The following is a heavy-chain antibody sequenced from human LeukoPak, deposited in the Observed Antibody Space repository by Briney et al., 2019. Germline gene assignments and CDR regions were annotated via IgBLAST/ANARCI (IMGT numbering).Heavy chain of an antibody. CDR3: ASRPTWIQPNLDY. J-gene: IGHJ4*02. D-gene: IGHD5-18*01. CDR2: IYYSGST. Sequence: SETLSLTCTVSGGSIRSSSYYWGWIRQPPGKGLEWIGTIYYSGSTYCNPSLKSRVTISVDTSKNQFSLKVSSVTAADTAVYYCASRPTWIQPNLDYWGQGTLVTVSS. V-gene: IGHV4-39*01. CDR1: GGSIRSSSYY.